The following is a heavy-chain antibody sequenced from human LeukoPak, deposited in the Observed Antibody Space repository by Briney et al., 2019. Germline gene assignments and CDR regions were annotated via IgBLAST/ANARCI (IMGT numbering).Heavy chain of an antibody. CDR3: ALRTGATPYYFDY. CDR2: INTYNGNT. V-gene: IGHV1-18*01. J-gene: IGHJ4*02. CDR1: GYTFTSFG. D-gene: IGHD1-7*01. Sequence: ASVKVSCTASGYTFTSFGISWVRQAPGQGLEWMGWINTYNGNTNYAQELQGRVTMTTDTSTSTTYMELRSLRSDDTAVYYCALRTGATPYYFDYWGQGTLVTVSS.